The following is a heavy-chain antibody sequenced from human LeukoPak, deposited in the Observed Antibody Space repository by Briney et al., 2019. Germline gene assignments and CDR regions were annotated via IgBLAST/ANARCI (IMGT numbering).Heavy chain of an antibody. J-gene: IGHJ4*02. CDR1: GFSLSSYA. Sequence: PGGSLRLSCTVSGFSLSSYAMSWVRQAPGKGLEWVSAISSSGGYTYYADSVKGRFTISRDYSKNTLYLQMNSLRAEDTAVYYCARSVSSRFTSPRRPYYFDSWGQGTLVTVSS. D-gene: IGHD3-10*01. CDR2: ISSSGGYT. CDR3: ARSVSSRFTSPRRPYYFDS. V-gene: IGHV3-23*01.